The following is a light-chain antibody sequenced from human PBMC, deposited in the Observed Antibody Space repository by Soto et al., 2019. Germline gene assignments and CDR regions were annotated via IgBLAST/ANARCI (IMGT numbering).Light chain of an antibody. CDR1: QSVSVNS. CDR3: QQYGGSPFT. V-gene: IGKV3-20*01. Sequence: EIVLTQSPGTLSLSPGERATLSCRASQSVSVNSLAWYQQKGGQAPRLLIYAASTRATGVPDRFSGTGSGTDFALTLSRLETDDSAVYYCQQYGGSPFTFGPGTKVDIK. CDR2: AAS. J-gene: IGKJ3*01.